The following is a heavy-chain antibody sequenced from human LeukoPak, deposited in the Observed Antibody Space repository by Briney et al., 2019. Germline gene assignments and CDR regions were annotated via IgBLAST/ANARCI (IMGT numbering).Heavy chain of an antibody. Sequence: SETLSLTCTVSGGSISSYYWSWIRQPPGKGLEWIGYIYYSGSTNYNPSLKSRVTISVDTSKNQFSLKLSSVTAADTAVYYCARGWGLLAARFDPWGQGTLVTVSS. CDR3: ARGWGLLAARFDP. D-gene: IGHD6-6*01. V-gene: IGHV4-59*01. J-gene: IGHJ5*02. CDR2: IYYSGST. CDR1: GGSISSYY.